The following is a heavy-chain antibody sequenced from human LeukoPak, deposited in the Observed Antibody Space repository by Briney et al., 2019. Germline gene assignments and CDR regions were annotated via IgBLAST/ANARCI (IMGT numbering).Heavy chain of an antibody. Sequence: QPGRSLRLSCAASGFTFSSFAMNWVRQAPGKGLEWVAVISYDGSNKYYADSVTGRFTISRDNSKTTLYLLMNSLRARDTAVYYCARVEYSTSWYFFDNWGQGTLVTVSS. CDR1: GFTFSSFA. D-gene: IGHD6-13*01. CDR2: ISYDGSNK. J-gene: IGHJ4*02. V-gene: IGHV3-30*04. CDR3: ARVEYSTSWYFFDN.